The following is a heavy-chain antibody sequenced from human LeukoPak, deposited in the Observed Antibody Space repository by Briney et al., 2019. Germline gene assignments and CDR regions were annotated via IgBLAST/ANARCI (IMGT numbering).Heavy chain of an antibody. Sequence: ASVKVSCKASGYTFTGYYMHWVRQATGQGLEWMGWINPNSGGTNYAQKFQGRVTMTRDTSISTAYMELSRLRSDDTAVYYCARDRGGTTWFDPWGQGTLVTVSS. CDR2: INPNSGGT. CDR1: GYTFTGYY. V-gene: IGHV1-2*02. J-gene: IGHJ5*02. CDR3: ARDRGGTTWFDP. D-gene: IGHD2-2*01.